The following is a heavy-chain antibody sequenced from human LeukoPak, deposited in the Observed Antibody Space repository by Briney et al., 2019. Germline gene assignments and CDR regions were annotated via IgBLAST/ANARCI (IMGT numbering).Heavy chain of an antibody. CDR1: GASISSSGYY. V-gene: IGHV4-39*01. Sequence: KTSETLSLTCTVSGASISSSGYYWGWIRQPPGKGLEWIGSIYYSGSTYYSPSLKSRVTISVDTSKNQFSLTLSSVTAADTAVYYCARHRSEHIVVVTATHFDYWGQGTLVTVSP. CDR3: ARHRSEHIVVVTATHFDY. D-gene: IGHD2-21*02. J-gene: IGHJ4*02. CDR2: IYYSGST.